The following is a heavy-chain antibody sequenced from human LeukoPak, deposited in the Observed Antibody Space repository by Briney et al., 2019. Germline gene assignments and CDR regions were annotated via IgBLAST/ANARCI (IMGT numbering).Heavy chain of an antibody. Sequence: AGGSLRLSCAASGFTFNSYNMNWVRQAPGKGLEWVSYISSSSSTIYYADSVKGRFTISRDNAKSSQYLQMNSLRAEDTAVYYCAREGYDYVWGSYTSYYYYYYMDVWGKGTTVTVSS. J-gene: IGHJ6*03. CDR3: AREGYDYVWGSYTSYYYYYYMDV. CDR1: GFTFNSYN. CDR2: ISSSSSTI. D-gene: IGHD3-16*01. V-gene: IGHV3-48*01.